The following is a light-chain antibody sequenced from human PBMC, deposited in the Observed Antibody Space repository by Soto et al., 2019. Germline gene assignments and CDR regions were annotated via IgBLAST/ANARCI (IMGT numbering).Light chain of an antibody. Sequence: DIQMTQSPSSLSASVGDRVTITCRASQGIRNDLGWYQQKPGKAPKLLIFDASTLERGVPSRFSGSGSGTEFTLTINTLQPDDFATYYCQQCTSYSRTFGQGTKVDIK. V-gene: IGKV1-17*01. CDR2: DAS. CDR3: QQCTSYSRT. J-gene: IGKJ1*01. CDR1: QGIRND.